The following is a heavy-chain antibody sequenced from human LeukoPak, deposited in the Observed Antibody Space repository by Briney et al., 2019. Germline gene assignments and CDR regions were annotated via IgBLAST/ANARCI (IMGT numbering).Heavy chain of an antibody. CDR3: ARDTVGYHDDAFDI. CDR2: INPNSGDT. Sequence: ASVKVACKASGYTFTAFFMHWVRQAPGQAPEWMGWINPNSGDTKYAQSFQGRVTMTRDTSITTAYMELSRLRTDDTAVYYRARDTVGYHDDAFDIWGQGTMVTVSS. CDR1: GYTFTAFF. J-gene: IGHJ3*02. V-gene: IGHV1-2*02. D-gene: IGHD5-12*01.